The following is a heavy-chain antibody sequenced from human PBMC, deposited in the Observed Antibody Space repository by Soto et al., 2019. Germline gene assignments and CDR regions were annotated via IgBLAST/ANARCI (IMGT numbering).Heavy chain of an antibody. CDR2: IIPIFGTA. J-gene: IGHJ6*02. D-gene: IGHD3-22*01. CDR1: GGTFSSYA. CDR3: ATTSSGYPLNGMDV. V-gene: IGHV1-69*13. Sequence: SVKVSCKASGGTFSSYAISWARQAPGQGLEWMGGIIPIFGTANYAQKFQGRVTITADESTSTAYMELSSLRSEDTAVYYCATTSSGYPLNGMDVWGQGTTVTVSS.